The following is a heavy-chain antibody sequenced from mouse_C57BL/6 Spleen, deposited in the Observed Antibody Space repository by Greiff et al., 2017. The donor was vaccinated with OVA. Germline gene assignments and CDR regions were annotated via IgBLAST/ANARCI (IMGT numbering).Heavy chain of an antibody. CDR3: ARITTVVAKDYYAMDY. CDR1: GFTFSDYG. V-gene: IGHV5-17*01. J-gene: IGHJ4*01. Sequence: DVKLVESGGGLVKPGGSLKLSCAASGFTFSDYGMHWVRQAPEKGLEWVAYISSGSSTIYYADTVKGRFTISRDNAKNTLFLQMTSLRSEDTAMYYCARITTVVAKDYYAMDYWGQGTSVTVSS. D-gene: IGHD1-1*01. CDR2: ISSGSSTI.